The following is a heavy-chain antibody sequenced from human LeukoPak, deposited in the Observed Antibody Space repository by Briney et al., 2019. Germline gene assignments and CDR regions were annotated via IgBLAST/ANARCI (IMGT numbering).Heavy chain of an antibody. CDR2: IYHSGST. Sequence: SETLSLTCTVSGGSISSGGYYWSWIRQPPGKGLEWIGYIYHSGSTYYNPSLKSRVTMSVDTSKNQFSLKLSSVTAADTAVYYCARFPRGYYYDSSGYYDAFDIWGQGTMVTVSS. J-gene: IGHJ3*02. CDR3: ARFPRGYYYDSSGYYDAFDI. V-gene: IGHV4-30-2*02. CDR1: GGSISSGGYY. D-gene: IGHD3-22*01.